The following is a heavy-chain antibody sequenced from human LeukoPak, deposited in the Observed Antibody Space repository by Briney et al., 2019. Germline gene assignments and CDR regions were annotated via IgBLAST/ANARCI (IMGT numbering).Heavy chain of an antibody. Sequence: ASVKVSCKASGYTFTAYYIHWVRQAPGQGLEWMAWISPSSGATDYAQRFQGRVTVTRDTSISTAYMEVSRLTSDDTAVYYCARYTDGGGWSFTQAFDIWGQGTMVTVSS. CDR1: GYTFTAYY. V-gene: IGHV1-2*02. CDR2: ISPSSGAT. J-gene: IGHJ3*02. CDR3: ARYTDGGGWSFTQAFDI. D-gene: IGHD6-19*01.